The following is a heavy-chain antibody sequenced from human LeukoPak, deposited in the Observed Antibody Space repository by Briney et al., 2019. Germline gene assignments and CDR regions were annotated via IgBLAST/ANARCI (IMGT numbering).Heavy chain of an antibody. CDR3: AKDLSNSSGWPKLDY. CDR2: ISYDGSNK. D-gene: IGHD6-19*01. J-gene: IGHJ4*02. Sequence: GRSLRLSCAASGFTFSSYGMHWVRQAPGKGLEWVAVISYDGSNKYYADSVKGRFTISRDNSKNTLYLQMNSLRAEDTAVYYCAKDLSNSSGWPKLDYWGQGTLVTVPS. V-gene: IGHV3-30*18. CDR1: GFTFSSYG.